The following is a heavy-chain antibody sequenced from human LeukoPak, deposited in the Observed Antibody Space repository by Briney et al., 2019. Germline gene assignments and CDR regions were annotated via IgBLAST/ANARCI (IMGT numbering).Heavy chain of an antibody. J-gene: IGHJ3*02. CDR1: GGSISSTTYY. D-gene: IGHD3-10*01. CDR3: ARGGLVRGTLNTLSSFDI. V-gene: IGHV4-39*07. Sequence: SETLSLTCTVSGGSISSTTYYWAWIRQPPGTGLEWIGSIYHSGSTFYNPSLKSRVTISVATSKNQFSLQLKSMTPEDTAIYHCARGGLVRGTLNTLSSFDIWGQGTMVTVSS. CDR2: IYHSGST.